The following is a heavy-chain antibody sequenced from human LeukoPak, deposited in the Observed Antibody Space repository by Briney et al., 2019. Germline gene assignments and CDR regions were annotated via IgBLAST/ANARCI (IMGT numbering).Heavy chain of an antibody. D-gene: IGHD1-26*01. Sequence: SETLPLTCTVSGGSVNYYYWSWIRQPPGKGLEGIGYIYYSGSTDYNPSLKSRVTISVVASKNQFSLKLSSVTAADTAVYYCVRGGGVVGATTWNYWGQGTLVTVSS. CDR2: IYYSGST. V-gene: IGHV4-59*02. CDR3: VRGGGVVGATTWNY. CDR1: GGSVNYYY. J-gene: IGHJ4*02.